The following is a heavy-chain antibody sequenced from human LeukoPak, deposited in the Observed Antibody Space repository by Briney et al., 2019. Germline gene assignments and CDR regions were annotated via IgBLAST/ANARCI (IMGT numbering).Heavy chain of an antibody. CDR2: ISYDGSNK. J-gene: IGHJ5*02. CDR1: GFTFSSYG. CDR3: ARGGYCSGGSCYRIDP. Sequence: GGSLRLSCAASGFTFSSYGMHWVRQAPGKGLEWVAVISYDGSNKYYADSVKGRFTISRDNSKNTLYLQMNSLRAEDTAVYYCARGGYCSGGSCYRIDPWGQGTLVTVSS. V-gene: IGHV3-30*03. D-gene: IGHD2-15*01.